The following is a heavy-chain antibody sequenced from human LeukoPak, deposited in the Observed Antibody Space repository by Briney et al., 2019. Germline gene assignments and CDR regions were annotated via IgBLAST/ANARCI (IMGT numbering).Heavy chain of an antibody. CDR2: MKQDGREK. CDR3: ARGAGVFDY. CDR1: GFSFSDYW. J-gene: IGHJ4*02. Sequence: QPGGSLRLSCAASGFSFSDYWMTWVRQAPGKGLEWVANMKQDGREKWYVDSVKGRFTISRDNAKNSLYLQTNSLRAEDTAVYYCARGAGVFDYWGQGTLVTVSS. D-gene: IGHD3-10*01. V-gene: IGHV3-7*01.